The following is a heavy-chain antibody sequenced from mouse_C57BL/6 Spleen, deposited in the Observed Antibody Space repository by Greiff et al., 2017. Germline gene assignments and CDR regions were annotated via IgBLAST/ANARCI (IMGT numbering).Heavy chain of an antibody. Sequence: EVKVVESGGGLVKPGGSLKLSCAASGFTFSDYGMHWVRQAPEKGLEWVAYISSGSSTIYYADTVKGRFPISRDKAKTTLFLQRTSLRSEDTAMYYCARDRDYYGSSYGYYFDDWGQGTTLTVSS. V-gene: IGHV5-17*01. D-gene: IGHD1-1*01. CDR2: ISSGSSTI. CDR3: ARDRDYYGSSYGYYFDD. CDR1: GFTFSDYG. J-gene: IGHJ2*01.